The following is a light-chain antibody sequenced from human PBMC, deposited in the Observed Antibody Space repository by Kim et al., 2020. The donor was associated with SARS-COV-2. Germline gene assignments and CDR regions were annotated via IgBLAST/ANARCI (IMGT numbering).Light chain of an antibody. CDR2: DAS. J-gene: IGKJ4*01. CDR1: QSVGSY. CDR3: QQRSDWPLP. Sequence: PGERATLSCRASQSVGSYLAWYQQKPGQAPRLLIYDASKRAIGIPARFSGSGSGTDFTLTISSLEPEDFAVYYCQQRSDWPLPFGGGTKVDI. V-gene: IGKV3-11*01.